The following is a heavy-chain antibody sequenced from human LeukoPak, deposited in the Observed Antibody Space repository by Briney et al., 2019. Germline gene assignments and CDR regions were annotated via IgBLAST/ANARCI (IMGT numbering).Heavy chain of an antibody. J-gene: IGHJ6*02. Sequence: GRSLRLSCAASGFTFSNSPMHRVRQAPGKGLEWVAVISYDGSNKYYADSVKGRFTISRDNSKNMLYLQMNSLRAEDTAVYYGARELPIGYSYGYPCGMDVWGQGTTVTVSS. D-gene: IGHD5-18*01. CDR2: ISYDGSNK. V-gene: IGHV3-30-3*01. CDR3: ARELPIGYSYGYPCGMDV. CDR1: GFTFSNSP.